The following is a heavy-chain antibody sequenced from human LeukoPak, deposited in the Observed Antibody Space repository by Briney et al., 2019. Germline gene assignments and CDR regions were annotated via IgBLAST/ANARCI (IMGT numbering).Heavy chain of an antibody. Sequence: GGTLRLSCAASGFTFSSYGMSWFRQAPGKGLEWVSVIYSGGSTYYADSVKGRFTISRDNSKNTLYLQMNSLRAEDTAVYYCARGGYYDSSGYFLFPSAFDIWGQGTMVTVSS. CDR2: IYSGGST. CDR1: GFTFSSYG. J-gene: IGHJ3*02. D-gene: IGHD3-22*01. CDR3: ARGGYYDSSGYFLFPSAFDI. V-gene: IGHV3-66*01.